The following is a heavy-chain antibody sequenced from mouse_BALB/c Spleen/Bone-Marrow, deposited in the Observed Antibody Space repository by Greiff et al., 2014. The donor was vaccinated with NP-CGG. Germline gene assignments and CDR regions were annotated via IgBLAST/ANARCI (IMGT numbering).Heavy chain of an antibody. CDR1: GYTFTCYW. Sequence: QVQLQQSGAELVKPGASVKMSCKASGYTFTCYWMHWVKQRPGQGLEWIGVIDPSDSYTSYNQKFKGKATLTVDTSSSTAYMQLSSLTSEDSAVYYCTRSSDYGNWFAYWGQGTLVTVSA. J-gene: IGHJ3*01. D-gene: IGHD2-1*01. V-gene: IGHV1S127*01. CDR2: IDPSDSYT. CDR3: TRSSDYGNWFAY.